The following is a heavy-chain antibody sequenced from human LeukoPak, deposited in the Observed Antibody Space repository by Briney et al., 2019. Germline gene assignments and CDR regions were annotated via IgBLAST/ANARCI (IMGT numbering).Heavy chain of an antibody. D-gene: IGHD5-12*01. Sequence: QTGGSLRLSCAAPGFTFSSYSMNWVRHAPGKGLDRVSGINWNSDSIGYADSVKGRFTTSRDNAKNSLYLQMNSLRAEDTAFYYCAINGGGDSGYGNFDYWGQGTLVTVSS. CDR2: INWNSDSI. CDR1: GFTFSSYS. CDR3: AINGGGDSGYGNFDY. V-gene: IGHV3-9*01. J-gene: IGHJ4*02.